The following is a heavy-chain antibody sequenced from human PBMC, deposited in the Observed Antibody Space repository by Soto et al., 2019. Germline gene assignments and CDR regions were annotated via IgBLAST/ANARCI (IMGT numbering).Heavy chain of an antibody. Sequence: GASVKVSCKASGYTFTGYYIYWVRQAPGQGLEFMGAINSGGGNTDYAQKFQGRVTVTRDTSTSTVYMELTSLRFDDTAVYYCAGGNCAGDCYFDYWGQGTLVTVSS. D-gene: IGHD2-21*02. CDR1: GYTFTGYY. V-gene: IGHV1-46*01. CDR2: INSGGGNT. CDR3: AGGNCAGDCYFDY. J-gene: IGHJ4*02.